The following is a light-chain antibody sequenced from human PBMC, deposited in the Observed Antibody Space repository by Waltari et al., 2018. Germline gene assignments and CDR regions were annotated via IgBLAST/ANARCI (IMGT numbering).Light chain of an antibody. CDR2: AAS. J-gene: IGKJ3*01. CDR1: QGISSY. CDR3: LQHNSYPFT. V-gene: IGKV1-17*01. Sequence: DIQMTQSPSSLSASVGDPVTIPCRASQGISSYLNWFQQKPGKAPKLLIYAASSLESGVPSRFSGSGSGTEFTLTISSLQPEDFAAYYCLQHNSYPFTFGPGTKLDIK.